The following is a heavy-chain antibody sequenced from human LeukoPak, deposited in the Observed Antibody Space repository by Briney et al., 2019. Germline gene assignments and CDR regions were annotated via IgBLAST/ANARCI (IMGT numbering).Heavy chain of an antibody. CDR2: TYYRSKWYI. CDR1: GDSVSSNSAA. D-gene: IGHD1-14*01. CDR3: GRGYDEPNFDY. V-gene: IGHV6-1*01. J-gene: IGHJ4*02. Sequence: SQTLSLTCSISGDSVSSNSAAWTWIRQSPSRGLEWLTRTYYRSKWYIDYAASLRGRITITPDTSKNQFSLQLNSVTPEDTAVYYCGRGYDEPNFDYWGQGTLVTVSS.